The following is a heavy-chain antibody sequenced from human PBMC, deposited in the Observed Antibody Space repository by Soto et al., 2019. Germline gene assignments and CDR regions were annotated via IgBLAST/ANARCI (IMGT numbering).Heavy chain of an antibody. V-gene: IGHV4-39*01. D-gene: IGHD2-2*01. CDR3: ARHAIVVVPAAMQAFDI. Sequence: SETLSLTCTVSGGSISSSSYYWGWIRQPPGKGLEWIGSIYCSGSTYYNPSLKSRVTISVDTSKNQFSLELSSVTAADTAVYYCARHAIVVVPAAMQAFDIWRQGTMVTVSS. CDR2: IYCSGST. CDR1: GGSISSSSYY. J-gene: IGHJ3*02.